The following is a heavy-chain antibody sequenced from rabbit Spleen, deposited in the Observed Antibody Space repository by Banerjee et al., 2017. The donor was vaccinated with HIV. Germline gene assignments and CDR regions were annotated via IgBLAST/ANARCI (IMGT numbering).Heavy chain of an antibody. CDR2: IYGGSSGST. D-gene: IGHD5-1*01. CDR1: GFSFSSSYY. J-gene: IGHJ6*01. Sequence: QEQLVESGGGLVQPEGSLTLTCTASGFSFSSSYYMCWVRQAPGKGLEWIACIYGGSSGSTYYASWAKGRFTGSKTSSTTVTLQMTSLTAADTATYFCARIFGSLYYDAMDLWGPGTLVTVS. V-gene: IGHV1S45*01. CDR3: ARIFGSLYYDAMDL.